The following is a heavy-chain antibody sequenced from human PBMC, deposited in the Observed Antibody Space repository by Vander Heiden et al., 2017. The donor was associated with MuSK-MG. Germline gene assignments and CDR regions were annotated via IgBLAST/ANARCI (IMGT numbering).Heavy chain of an antibody. V-gene: IGHV3-11*01. D-gene: IGHD6-13*01. CDR1: GFSFSDSY. J-gene: IGHJ6*03. CDR2: ISNDSRTK. CDR3: AKVYTGQEMVRLYFHYYMDV. Sequence: QVHLVESGGGLVKHGGSLRLSCAASGFSFSDSYMSWTRLAPGKGLEWISYISNDSRTKTYADSVEGRFTISRDNAKKSLFLQMDSLRAEDTAIYYCAKVYTGQEMVRLYFHYYMDVCGEGTTVTVSS.